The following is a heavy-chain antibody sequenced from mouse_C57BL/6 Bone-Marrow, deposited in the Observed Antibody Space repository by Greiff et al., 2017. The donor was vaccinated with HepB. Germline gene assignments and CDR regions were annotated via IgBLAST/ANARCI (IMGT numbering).Heavy chain of an antibody. CDR1: GYTFTIYT. V-gene: IGHV1-4*01. D-gene: IGHD1-1*01. CDR2: INPSSGYT. J-gene: IGHJ4*01. Sequence: VQLQQSGAELARPGASVKMSCKASGYTFTIYTMHWVKQRPGQGLEWIGYINPSSGYTKYNQKFKDKATLTADKSSSTAYMQLSSLTSEDSAVYYCARSLLHYYGSSYLYYAMDYWGQGTSVTVSS. CDR3: ARSLLHYYGSSYLYYAMDY.